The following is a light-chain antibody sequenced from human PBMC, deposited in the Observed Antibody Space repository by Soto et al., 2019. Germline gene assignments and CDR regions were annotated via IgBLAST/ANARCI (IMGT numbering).Light chain of an antibody. J-gene: IGLJ2*01. CDR3: SSYANSRTVI. V-gene: IGLV2-14*03. CDR2: DDD. Sequence: QSVLTQPASVYGSPGQSITIACTGTSSDVGGNYVSWYVSWYQQHPGKVPKLIIYDDDDRPSGVSNPFSGSKSGSTASLTISGLQAEDESDYYCSSYANSRTVIFAGGTKLTV. CDR1: SSDVGGNYVSWY.